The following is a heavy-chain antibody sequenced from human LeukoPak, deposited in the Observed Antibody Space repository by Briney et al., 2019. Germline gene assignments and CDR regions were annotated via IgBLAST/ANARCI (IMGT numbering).Heavy chain of an antibody. CDR3: ARAGITIFGVVGSLYYFDY. J-gene: IGHJ4*02. D-gene: IGHD3-3*01. Sequence: GASVKVSCKASGYTFTSYGISWVRQAPGQGLEWMGWISAYNGNTNYAQKLQGRVTMTTDTSTSTAYMELRSLRSDDTAVYYCARAGITIFGVVGSLYYFDYWGQGTLVTVSS. CDR2: ISAYNGNT. V-gene: IGHV1-18*01. CDR1: GYTFTSYG.